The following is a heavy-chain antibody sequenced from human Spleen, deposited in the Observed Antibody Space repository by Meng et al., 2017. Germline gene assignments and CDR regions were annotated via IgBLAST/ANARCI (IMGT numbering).Heavy chain of an antibody. Sequence: SETLSLTCAVSGYSISSGYYWGWIRQPPGKGLEWIGSIYHTGSTYYNPSLRSRVTISVDTSKNQFSPKLSSVTAADTAVYYCARYGSGNYPYYFDYWGQGTLVTVSS. D-gene: IGHD1-26*01. V-gene: IGHV4-38-2*01. CDR2: IYHTGST. CDR1: GYSISSGYY. J-gene: IGHJ4*02. CDR3: ARYGSGNYPYYFDY.